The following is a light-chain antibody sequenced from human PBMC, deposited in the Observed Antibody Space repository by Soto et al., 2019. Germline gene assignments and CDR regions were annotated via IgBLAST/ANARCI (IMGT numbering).Light chain of an antibody. CDR2: DAS. Sequence: EIVLTPSPATLSLSPGERATLPCMASQSIGLAIAWYQHKPGQAPRLLIFDASQRATGIPDRFSGSGSGTDFTLTISRLEPEDFAVYYCQQYGDSRWTLGQGTKVDIK. J-gene: IGKJ1*01. CDR1: QSIGLA. V-gene: IGKV3-20*01. CDR3: QQYGDSRWT.